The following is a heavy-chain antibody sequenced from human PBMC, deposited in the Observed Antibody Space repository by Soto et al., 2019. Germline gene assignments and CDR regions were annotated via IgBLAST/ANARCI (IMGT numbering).Heavy chain of an antibody. CDR3: ASTRGSGSYLFDY. Sequence: SETLSLTCAVSGGSISSGGYSWSWIRQPPGKGLEWIGYIYHSGSTYYNPSLKSRVTISVDRSKNQFSLKLSSVTAADTAVYYCASTRGSGSYLFDYWGQGTLVTVS. V-gene: IGHV4-30-2*01. J-gene: IGHJ4*01. D-gene: IGHD3-10*01. CDR1: GGSISSGGYS. CDR2: IYHSGST.